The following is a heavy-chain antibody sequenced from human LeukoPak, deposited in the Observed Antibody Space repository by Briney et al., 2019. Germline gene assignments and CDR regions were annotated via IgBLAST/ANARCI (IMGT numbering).Heavy chain of an antibody. D-gene: IGHD3-9*01. V-gene: IGHV1-18*01. CDR3: ARDLVVYDILTAVIIPPYFDY. CDR2: ISAYNGNT. Sequence: ASVKVSCKASGYTFTSYGISWVRQAPGQGLEWMGWISAYNGNTNYAQKLQGRVTMTTDTSTSTAYMELRSLRSDDTAVYYCARDLVVYDILTAVIIPPYFDYWGQGTLVTVSS. J-gene: IGHJ4*02. CDR1: GYTFTSYG.